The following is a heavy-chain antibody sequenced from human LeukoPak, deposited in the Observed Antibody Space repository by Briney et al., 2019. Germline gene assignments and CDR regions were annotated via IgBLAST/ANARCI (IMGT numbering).Heavy chain of an antibody. CDR2: INHSGST. J-gene: IGHJ4*02. CDR1: GGSFSGYY. V-gene: IGHV4-34*01. Sequence: SETLSLTCAVYGGSFSGYYWSWIRQPPGKGLEWIGEINHSGSTNYNPSLKSRVTISVDTSKNQFSLKLSSVTAAHTAVYYCARDRSDGFDYWGQGTPVTVSS. CDR3: ARDRSDGFDY.